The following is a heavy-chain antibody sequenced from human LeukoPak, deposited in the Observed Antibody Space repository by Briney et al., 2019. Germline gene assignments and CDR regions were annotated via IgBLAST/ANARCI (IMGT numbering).Heavy chain of an antibody. V-gene: IGHV1-2*02. Sequence: GASVKVSCKASGYKFIDDYMHWVRQAPGQGLEFMGWINPDSGFTNYAQKFKGRLTMTRDTSISTAYLEVRSLTSDDTAVYYCAPTAEAYTSWWKVWGQGTLVTVSS. D-gene: IGHD3-16*01. CDR1: GYKFIDDY. CDR3: APTAEAYTSWWKV. CDR2: INPDSGFT. J-gene: IGHJ4*02.